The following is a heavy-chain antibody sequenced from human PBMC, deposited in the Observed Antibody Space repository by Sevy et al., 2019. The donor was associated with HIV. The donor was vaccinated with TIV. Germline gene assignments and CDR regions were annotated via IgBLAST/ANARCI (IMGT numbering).Heavy chain of an antibody. D-gene: IGHD2-15*01. CDR3: AKGAGSSLLSAIAY. V-gene: IGHV3-9*03. CDR1: GFTFDDYG. J-gene: IGHJ4*02. CDR2: ISWNSATI. Sequence: GGSLRLSCAASGFTFDDYGMHWVRQAPGKGLEWVSGISWNSATIVYADSAKGRFTISRDNARNSLYLQMNSLRVEDMAVDYCAKGAGSSLLSAIAYWGQGTLVTVSS.